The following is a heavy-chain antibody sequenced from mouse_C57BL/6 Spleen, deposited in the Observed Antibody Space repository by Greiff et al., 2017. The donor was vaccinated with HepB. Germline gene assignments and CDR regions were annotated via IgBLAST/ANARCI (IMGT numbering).Heavy chain of an antibody. CDR1: GFTFTDYY. V-gene: IGHV7-3*01. CDR3: ARYCTTVDYFDY. CDR2: IRNKANGYTT. D-gene: IGHD1-1*01. Sequence: EVKLVESGGGLVQPGGSLSLSCAASGFTFTDYYMSWVRQPPGKALEWLGFIRNKANGYTTEYSASVKGRFTISRDNSQSILYLQMNALRAEDSATYYCARYCTTVDYFDYWGQGTTLTVSS. J-gene: IGHJ2*01.